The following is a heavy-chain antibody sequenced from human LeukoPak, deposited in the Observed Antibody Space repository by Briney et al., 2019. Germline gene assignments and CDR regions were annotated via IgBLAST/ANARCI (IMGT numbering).Heavy chain of an antibody. V-gene: IGHV4-59*08. J-gene: IGHJ3*02. CDR3: ASHLSSGVASDI. CDR1: GGSIRSYY. Sequence: PSETLSLTCTVSGGSIRSYYWSWIRQPPGKKLEWLGHIYYSGSPNYNHSLKSRVTISLDTSKNPFSLKVNSVTAADTAVYSCASHLSSGVASDIWGQGTMVTVSS. D-gene: IGHD6-19*01. CDR2: IYYSGSP.